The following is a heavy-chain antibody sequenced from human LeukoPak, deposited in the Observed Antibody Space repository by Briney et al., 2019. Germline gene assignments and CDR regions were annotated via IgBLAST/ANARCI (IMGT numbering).Heavy chain of an antibody. CDR1: GFTFSSYW. V-gene: IGHV3-33*08. J-gene: IGHJ4*02. Sequence: GGSLRLSCAASGFTFSSYWMSWVRQAPGKGLEWVAVIWYDGSNKYYADSVKGRFTISRDNSKNTLYLQMNSLRAEDTAVYYCARHYCSGGSCYFDYWGQGTLVTVSS. CDR3: ARHYCSGGSCYFDY. D-gene: IGHD2-15*01. CDR2: IWYDGSNK.